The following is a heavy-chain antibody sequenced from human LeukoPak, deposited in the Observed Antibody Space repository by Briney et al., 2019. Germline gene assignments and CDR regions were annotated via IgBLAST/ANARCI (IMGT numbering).Heavy chain of an antibody. CDR3: VSVYETY. CDR1: GNYW. J-gene: IGHJ4*02. CDR2: SDSDGSWT. Sequence: PGGSLRLSCAASGNYWMHWVRQAPGKGLVWVSHSDSDGSWTSYADSVKGRFTISKDNAKNTVYLQMNSLTAEDTAVYYCVSVYETYWGRGTLVTVSS. V-gene: IGHV3-74*01. D-gene: IGHD5/OR15-5a*01.